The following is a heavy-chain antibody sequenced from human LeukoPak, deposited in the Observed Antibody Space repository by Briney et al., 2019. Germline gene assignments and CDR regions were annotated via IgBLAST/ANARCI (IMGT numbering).Heavy chain of an antibody. J-gene: IGHJ4*02. CDR2: ISTSGTYI. Sequence: GGSLRFSCAASGFSFSTYSMNWVRQAPGKGLEWVSSISTSGTYIYYADSLKGRFTISRDNAKNSLYLQMHSLRAEDTAVYYCARDLADYSDYWGQGTLVTVSS. CDR1: GFSFSTYS. CDR3: ARDLADYSDY. D-gene: IGHD2-21*01. V-gene: IGHV3-21*01.